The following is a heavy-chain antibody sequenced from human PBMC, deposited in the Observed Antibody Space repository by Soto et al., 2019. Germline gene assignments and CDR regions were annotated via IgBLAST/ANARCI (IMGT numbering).Heavy chain of an antibody. D-gene: IGHD6-25*01. CDR2: MNPNTGNT. CDR1: GYTFTSFD. J-gene: IGHJ4*02. CDR3: ARGVGYIDFRGFFDF. V-gene: IGHV1-8*01. Sequence: QVQLVQSGSEVKKPGASVKVSCETSGYTFTSFDITWVRLATGQGIEWMGWMNPNTGNTGYAQNFQGRVTFTRDTSRSTAYMELRGLRSEDTALYYRARGVGYIDFRGFFDFWGQGTLVTVSS.